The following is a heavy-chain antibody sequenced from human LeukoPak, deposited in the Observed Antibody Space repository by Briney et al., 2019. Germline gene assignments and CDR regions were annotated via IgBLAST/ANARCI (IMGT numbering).Heavy chain of an antibody. Sequence: ASVRVSCKASGYTFTSYDINWVRQATGQGLEWMGWMNPNSGNTGYAQKLQGRVTMTTDTSTSTAYMELRSLRSDDTAVYYCARGQAMVRPFDYWGQGTLVTVSS. CDR2: MNPNSGNT. D-gene: IGHD3-10*01. J-gene: IGHJ4*02. V-gene: IGHV1-8*01. CDR1: GYTFTSYD. CDR3: ARGQAMVRPFDY.